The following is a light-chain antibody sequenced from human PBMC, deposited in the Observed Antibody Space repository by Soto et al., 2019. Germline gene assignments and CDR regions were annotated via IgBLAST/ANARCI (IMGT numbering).Light chain of an antibody. Sequence: EIVLTQSPGTLSLSPGEGATLSCRASQSVSSRNLAWFRQKPGQAPRLLIYGASNRAPGIPDRFSGSGSGTDFILTVNRVEPEDIAVYYCQAYGDPPPAYTFGQGTKLQIK. V-gene: IGKV3-20*01. CDR3: QAYGDPPPAYT. J-gene: IGKJ2*01. CDR2: GAS. CDR1: QSVSSRN.